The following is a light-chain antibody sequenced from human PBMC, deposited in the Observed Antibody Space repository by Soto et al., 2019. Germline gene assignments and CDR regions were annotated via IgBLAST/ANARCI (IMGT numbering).Light chain of an antibody. CDR3: QSYDSSLSADV. Sequence: QSVLTQPPSVSEAPGQRVTISCTGSSSNIGAGYEAHWSQQVPGTAPKLLIYENNNRPSGVPDRFSGSNSGTSASLAITGLQDEDEGDYCRQSYDSSLSADVFGTGTKLTVL. V-gene: IGLV1-40*01. CDR2: ENN. J-gene: IGLJ1*01. CDR1: SSNIGAGYE.